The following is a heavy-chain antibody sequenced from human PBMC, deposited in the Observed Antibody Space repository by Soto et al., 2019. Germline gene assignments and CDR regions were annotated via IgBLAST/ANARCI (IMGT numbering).Heavy chain of an antibody. CDR1: GFTFSSYD. CDR3: ARGQGDCSGGSCYGEFDY. V-gene: IGHV3-13*01. J-gene: IGHJ4*02. CDR2: IGTAGDT. D-gene: IGHD2-15*01. Sequence: PGWSLRLSCAASGFTFSSYDMHWVRQATGKGLEWVSAIGTAGDTYYPGSVKGRFTISRENAKNSLYLQMNSLRAGDTAVYYCARGQGDCSGGSCYGEFDYWGQGTLVTVSS.